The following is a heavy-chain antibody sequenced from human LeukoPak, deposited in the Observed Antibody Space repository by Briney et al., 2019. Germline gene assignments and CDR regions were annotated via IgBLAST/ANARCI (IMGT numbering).Heavy chain of an antibody. J-gene: IGHJ4*02. V-gene: IGHV3-23*01. D-gene: IGHD2-15*01. Sequence: PGGSLRLSCAASGFTFSSYAMSWVRQAPGKGLEWVSGISGSGGNTYYADSVKGRFTISRDNSNNTLYLQMNSLRAEDTAVYYCARDRRGCSGGSCYDDYWGQGTLVTVSS. CDR3: ARDRRGCSGGSCYDDY. CDR1: GFTFSSYA. CDR2: ISGSGGNT.